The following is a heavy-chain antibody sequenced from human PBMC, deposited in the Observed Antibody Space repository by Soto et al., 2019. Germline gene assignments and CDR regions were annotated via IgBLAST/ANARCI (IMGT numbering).Heavy chain of an antibody. CDR1: GYSFSNYW. V-gene: IGHV5-51*01. D-gene: IGHD4-17*01. CDR3: ARGARGDYRLPMYYFDY. CDR2: IYPGDSET. Sequence: GESLKISCKGSGYSFSNYWIVWVRQMPGKGLEWMGIIYPGDSETKYSPSFQGQVTISADKSINTAYLQWISLTAADTAVYYCARGARGDYRLPMYYFDYWGQGTLVTVSS. J-gene: IGHJ4*02.